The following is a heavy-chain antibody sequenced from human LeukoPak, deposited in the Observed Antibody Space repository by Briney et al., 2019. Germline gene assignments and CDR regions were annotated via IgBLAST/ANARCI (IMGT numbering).Heavy chain of an antibody. CDR3: ARVGELRYYYYYMDV. D-gene: IGHD4-23*01. CDR1: GFTFDDYG. J-gene: IGHJ6*03. Sequence: GGSLRLSCAASGFTFDDYGMSWVRQAPGKGLEWVSGINWNGGSTGYADSVKGRFTISRDNAKNSLYLQMNSLRAEDTALYYCARVGELRYYYYYMDVWGKGTTVTVSS. CDR2: INWNGGST. V-gene: IGHV3-20*04.